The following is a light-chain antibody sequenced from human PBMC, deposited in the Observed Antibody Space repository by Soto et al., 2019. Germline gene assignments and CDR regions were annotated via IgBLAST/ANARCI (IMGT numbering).Light chain of an antibody. CDR2: AAS. CDR1: QSISSY. CDR3: QQSESTLN. J-gene: IGKJ5*01. V-gene: IGKV1-39*01. Sequence: EIPVTNAPICLSLSLAYRVTFTFRASQSISSYLNWYQQKPGKAPKLLIYAASSLQSGVPSRFSGSGSGTDFTLTISSLQPEDFATYYCQQSESTLNFGQGTRLEIK.